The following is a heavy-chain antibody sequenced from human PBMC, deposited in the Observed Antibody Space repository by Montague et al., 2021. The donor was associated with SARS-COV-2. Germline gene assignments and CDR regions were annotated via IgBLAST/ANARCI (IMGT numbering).Heavy chain of an antibody. CDR3: ARDEGSY. Sequence: SLRLSCAASGFTFRNYAMYWVRQAPGKRLAYVSAISSDGVHIYYANSVKGRFTISRDNSKNTLSLQMGSLRAEDMAMYYCARDEGSYWGQGTLVTVSS. CDR1: GFTFRNYA. CDR2: ISSDGVHI. J-gene: IGHJ4*02. V-gene: IGHV3-64*01.